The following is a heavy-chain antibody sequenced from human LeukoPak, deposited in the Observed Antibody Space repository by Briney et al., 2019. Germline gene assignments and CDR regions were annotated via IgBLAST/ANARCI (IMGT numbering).Heavy chain of an antibody. V-gene: IGHV1-69*05. J-gene: IGHJ5*02. Sequence: SVKVSCKASGGTFSSYAISWVRQAPGQGLEWMGGIIPIFGTANYAQKFQGRVTITTDESTSTAYMELSSLRSEDTAVYYCARDGSDSSSSRWFDPWGQGTPVTVSS. CDR3: ARDGSDSSSSRWFDP. CDR1: GGTFSSYA. D-gene: IGHD6-6*01. CDR2: IIPIFGTA.